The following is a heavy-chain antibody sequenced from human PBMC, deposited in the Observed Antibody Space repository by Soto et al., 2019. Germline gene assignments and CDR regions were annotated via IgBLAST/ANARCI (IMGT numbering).Heavy chain of an antibody. J-gene: IGHJ6*02. Sequence: PGGSLRLSCAASGFTFSTYWMHWVRQAPGKGLVWVSRINSDGSITTYADSLKGRFTISRDNAESTLYLQMNSLRAEDTAVYYCVRYSSGWSPHGMDVWGQGTTVTVSS. CDR2: INSDGSIT. D-gene: IGHD6-19*01. CDR3: VRYSSGWSPHGMDV. V-gene: IGHV3-74*01. CDR1: GFTFSTYW.